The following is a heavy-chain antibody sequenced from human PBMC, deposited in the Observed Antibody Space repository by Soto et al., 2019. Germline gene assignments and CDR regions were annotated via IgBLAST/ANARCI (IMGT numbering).Heavy chain of an antibody. V-gene: IGHV1-18*01. Sequence: QVQLVQSGAEVKKPGASVKVSCKASGYTFTSYGISWVRQAPGQGLEWMGWISAYNGKTNYAQKLQGRVTMTTDTSTSTAYMELRSLRSDDTAVYYCARTRLCSSTSCYSNWFDPWGQGTLVTVSS. CDR1: GYTFTSYG. J-gene: IGHJ5*02. CDR2: ISAYNGKT. D-gene: IGHD2-2*01. CDR3: ARTRLCSSTSCYSNWFDP.